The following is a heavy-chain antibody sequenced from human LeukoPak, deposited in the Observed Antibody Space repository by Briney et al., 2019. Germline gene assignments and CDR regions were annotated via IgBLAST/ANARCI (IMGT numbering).Heavy chain of an antibody. CDR3: ARGRSAFDY. CDR2: ISGSGGST. V-gene: IGHV3-23*01. Sequence: GGSLRLSCAASGFTFSSYAMSWVRQAPGKGLEWVSAISGSGGSTYYADSVKGRFTISRDNAKNSLYLQMNSLRAEDTAVYYCARGRSAFDYWGQGTLVTVSS. CDR1: GFTFSSYA. J-gene: IGHJ4*02.